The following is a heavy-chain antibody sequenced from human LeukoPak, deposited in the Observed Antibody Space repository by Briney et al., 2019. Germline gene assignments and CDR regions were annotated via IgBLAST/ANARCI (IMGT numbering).Heavy chain of an antibody. CDR1: GGSFSGYY. J-gene: IGHJ6*03. CDR2: INHSGST. Sequence: SETLSLTCAVYGGSFSGYYWSWIRQPPGEGPEWIGEINHSGSTNYNPSLKSRVTISVDTSKNQFSLKLSSVTAADTAVYYCARGGSSPPYYYYYMDVWGKGTTVTVSS. CDR3: ARGGSSPPYYYYYMDV. V-gene: IGHV4-34*01. D-gene: IGHD6-6*01.